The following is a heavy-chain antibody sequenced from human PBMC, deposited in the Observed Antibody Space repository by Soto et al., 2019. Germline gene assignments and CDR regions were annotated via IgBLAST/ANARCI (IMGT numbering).Heavy chain of an antibody. J-gene: IGHJ3*02. Sequence: PGGSLRLSCAASVFTFSSYGMHWVRQAPGKGLEWVAVISYDGSNKYYADSVKGRFTISRDNSKNTLYLQMNSLRAEDTAVYYCARIRGRCSSTSCPAGDAFDIWGQGTMVTVSS. CDR1: VFTFSSYG. D-gene: IGHD2-2*01. CDR3: ARIRGRCSSTSCPAGDAFDI. CDR2: ISYDGSNK. V-gene: IGHV3-30*03.